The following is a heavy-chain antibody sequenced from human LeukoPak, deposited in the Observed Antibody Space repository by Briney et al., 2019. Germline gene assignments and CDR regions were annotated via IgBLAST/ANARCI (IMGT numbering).Heavy chain of an antibody. CDR1: GFTVSSNY. V-gene: IGHV3-53*01. J-gene: IGHJ4*02. D-gene: IGHD3-10*01. Sequence: GALRLSCVASGFTVSSNYMSWVLQAPGKGLEWVSVIYSGGSTYYADSVKGRFTISRDNSKNTLYLQMNSLRAEDTAVYYCARDYYGSGSEGYGHTFDYWGQGTLVTVSS. CDR3: ARDYYGSGSEGYGHTFDY. CDR2: IYSGGST.